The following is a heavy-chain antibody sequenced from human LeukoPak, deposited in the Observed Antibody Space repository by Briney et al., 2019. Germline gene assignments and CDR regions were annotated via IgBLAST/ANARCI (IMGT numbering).Heavy chain of an antibody. Sequence: GGSLRLSCAASGFTFSSYAMHWVRQAPGKGLEWVAVISYDGSNKYYADSVKGRFTISRDNSKNTLYLQMNSLRAEDTAVYYCARGGSCYDSSAFDYWGQGTLVTVSS. D-gene: IGHD3-22*01. V-gene: IGHV3-30-3*01. J-gene: IGHJ4*02. CDR2: ISYDGSNK. CDR1: GFTFSSYA. CDR3: ARGGSCYDSSAFDY.